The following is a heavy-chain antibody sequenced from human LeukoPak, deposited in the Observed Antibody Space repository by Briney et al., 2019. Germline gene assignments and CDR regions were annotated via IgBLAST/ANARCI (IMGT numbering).Heavy chain of an antibody. J-gene: IGHJ4*02. D-gene: IGHD6-13*01. Sequence: TGGSLRLSCAASGFTFSSYGMHWVRQAPGKGLEWVSAISGSGGSTYYADSVKGRFTISRDNSKNTLYLQMNSLRAEDTAVYYCAPGRAAAGKEIYWGQGTLVTVSS. CDR1: GFTFSSYG. CDR3: APGRAAAGKEIY. CDR2: ISGSGGST. V-gene: IGHV3-23*01.